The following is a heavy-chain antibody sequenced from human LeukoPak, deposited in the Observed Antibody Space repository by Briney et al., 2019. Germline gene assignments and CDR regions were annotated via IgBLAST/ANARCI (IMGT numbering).Heavy chain of an antibody. CDR1: GGSISSGGYY. CDR2: IYHSGST. J-gene: IGHJ4*02. D-gene: IGHD6-13*01. CDR3: ARGSSSWPFDY. V-gene: IGHV4-30-2*01. Sequence: SETLSLTCTVSGGSISSGGYYWSWIRQPPGKGLEWIGYIYHSGSTNYNPSLKSRVTISVDKSKNQFSLKLSSVTAADTAVYYCARGSSSWPFDYWGQGTLVTVSS.